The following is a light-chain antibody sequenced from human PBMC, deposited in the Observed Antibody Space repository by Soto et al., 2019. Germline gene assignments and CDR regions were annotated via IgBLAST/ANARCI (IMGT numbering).Light chain of an antibody. CDR3: QQYNDWWT. CDR2: GAS. J-gene: IGKJ1*01. V-gene: IGKV3-15*01. Sequence: EIVMTQSPATLSVSPGERATLSCRASQSIDRYLAWYQQKPGQAPRLLIYGASTRATGVPGRFSGSGSGTEFTLTISSLQSEDFAVYYCQQYNDWWTFGQGTKVDIK. CDR1: QSIDRY.